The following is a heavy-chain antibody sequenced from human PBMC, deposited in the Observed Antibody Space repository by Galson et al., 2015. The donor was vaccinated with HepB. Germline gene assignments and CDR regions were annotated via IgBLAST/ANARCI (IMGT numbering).Heavy chain of an antibody. CDR3: ARVKFFLDGSGPISGAGLDV. D-gene: IGHD2-15*01. V-gene: IGHV3-23*01. Sequence: CAASGFIFSNCAMSWVRQAPGKGLEWVSTLSGSGGHTYYADSVKGRFTISRDNSKNTLHLQMNSLRAEDTAVYYCARVKFFLDGSGPISGAGLDVWGQGTTVTGSS. J-gene: IGHJ6*02. CDR2: LSGSGGHT. CDR1: GFIFSNCA.